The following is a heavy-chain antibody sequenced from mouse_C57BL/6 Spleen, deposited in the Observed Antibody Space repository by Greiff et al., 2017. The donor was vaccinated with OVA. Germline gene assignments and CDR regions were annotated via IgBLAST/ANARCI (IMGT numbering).Heavy chain of an antibody. V-gene: IGHV1-82*01. CDR2: IYPGDGDT. Sequence: QVQLQQSGPELVKPGASVKISCKASGYAFSSSWMNWVKQRPGKGLEWIGRIYPGDGDTNYNGKLKGKATLTADKSSSTAYMQLSSLTSEDSAVYFCARDYYGSSYWYFDVWGTGTTVTVSS. CDR1: GYAFSSSW. CDR3: ARDYYGSSYWYFDV. D-gene: IGHD1-1*01. J-gene: IGHJ1*03.